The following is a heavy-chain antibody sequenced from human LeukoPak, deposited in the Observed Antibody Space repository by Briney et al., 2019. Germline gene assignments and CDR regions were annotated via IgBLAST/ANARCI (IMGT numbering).Heavy chain of an antibody. D-gene: IGHD3-10*01. V-gene: IGHV3-23*01. J-gene: IGHJ5*02. CDR1: GFTFSSYG. CDR2: VSGSGGNV. CDR3: ARDIRNYYDSGAYGWFDP. Sequence: GGSLRLSCAASGFTFSSYGMSWVRQAPGKGLEWVSSVSGSGGNVYYAGSVRGRFTISRDNSKNTVYLQMNSLRAEDTATYYCARDIRNYYDSGAYGWFDPWGQGTLVPVSS.